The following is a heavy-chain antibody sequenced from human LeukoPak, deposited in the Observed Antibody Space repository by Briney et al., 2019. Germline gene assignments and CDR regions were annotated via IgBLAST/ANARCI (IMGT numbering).Heavy chain of an antibody. Sequence: PGGSLRLSCAASGFTFSSYGMHWVRQAPGKGLEGVAFIRYDGSNKYYADSVKGRFTISRDNSKNTLFLQMTSLRVEDTAVYYCARDRPQRFLEWLLYNWGQGTLVTVSS. V-gene: IGHV3-30*02. CDR3: ARDRPQRFLEWLLYN. J-gene: IGHJ4*02. CDR2: IRYDGSNK. D-gene: IGHD3-3*01. CDR1: GFTFSSYG.